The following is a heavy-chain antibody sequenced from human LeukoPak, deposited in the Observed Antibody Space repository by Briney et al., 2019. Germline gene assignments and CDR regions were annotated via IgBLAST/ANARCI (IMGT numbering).Heavy chain of an antibody. Sequence: GGSLRLSCAASGFTFSSYWMSWVRQAPGKGLEWVANIKQDGSEKYYVDSVKGRFTISRDNAKNSLYLQMNSLRAEDTAVYYCARDHGDYYYYYGMDVWGQGTTVTVSS. V-gene: IGHV3-7*01. CDR3: ARDHGDYYYYYGMDV. D-gene: IGHD4-17*01. CDR2: IKQDGSEK. J-gene: IGHJ6*02. CDR1: GFTFSSYW.